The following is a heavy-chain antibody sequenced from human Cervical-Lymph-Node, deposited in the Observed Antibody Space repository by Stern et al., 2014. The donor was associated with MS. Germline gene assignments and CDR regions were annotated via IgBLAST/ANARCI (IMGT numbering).Heavy chain of an antibody. J-gene: IGHJ5*02. D-gene: IGHD3-9*01. CDR3: ARGESTLTGYLRVYNWLDP. CDR1: GYSFTTYY. CDR2: INNRSGVT. Sequence: VQLVESGAEVRKPGASVKVSCKASGYSFTTYYMHWVRQAPGQGLEWMGIINNRSGVTSYAQKFQGRVTLTRDTSTSTVHMELSSPRSEDTAVYYCARGESTLTGYLRVYNWLDPWGQGTLVTVSS. V-gene: IGHV1-46*01.